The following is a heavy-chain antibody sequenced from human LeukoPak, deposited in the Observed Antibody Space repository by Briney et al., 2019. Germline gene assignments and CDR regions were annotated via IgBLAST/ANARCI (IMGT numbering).Heavy chain of an antibody. CDR1: GFTFSDYY. CDR2: ISSSGSTI. J-gene: IGHJ6*03. D-gene: IGHD3-3*01. V-gene: IGHV3-11*04. Sequence: KTGGSLRLSCAASGFTFSDYYMSWIRQAPGKGLEWVSYISSSGSTIYYADSVKGRFTISRDNAKNSLYLQMNSLRAEDTAVYYCARDYGDFWSVDYYYMDVWGKGTTVTVSS. CDR3: ARDYGDFWSVDYYYMDV.